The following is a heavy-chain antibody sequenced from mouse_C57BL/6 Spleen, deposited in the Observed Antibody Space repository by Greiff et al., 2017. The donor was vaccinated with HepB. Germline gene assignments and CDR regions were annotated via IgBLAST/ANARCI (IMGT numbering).Heavy chain of an antibody. D-gene: IGHD2-1*01. CDR3: ARKEGYGNYEAMDY. J-gene: IGHJ4*01. CDR1: GFSLTSYG. Sequence: VQRVESGPGLVQPSQSLSITCTVSGFSLTSYGVHWVRQSPGKGLEWLGVIWSGGSTDYNAAFISRLSISKDNSKSQVFFKMNSLQADDTAIYYCARKEGYGNYEAMDYWGQGTSVTVSS. CDR2: IWSGGST. V-gene: IGHV2-2*01.